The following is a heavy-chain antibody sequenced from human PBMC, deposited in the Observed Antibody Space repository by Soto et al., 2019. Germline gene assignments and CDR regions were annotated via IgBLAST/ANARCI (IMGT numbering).Heavy chain of an antibody. CDR2: IERDDDDK. V-gene: IGHV2-70*13. CDR3: ARSIRGPRRFNGMDV. CDR1: GFSLTSPRMC. J-gene: IGHJ6*02. D-gene: IGHD1-20*01. Sequence: SGPTLVNPTETLTLTCAFYGFSLTSPRMCVSWIRTPSGKALEWLALIERDDDDKYYSTSLKTRLTISKDTRKNQVVLTMANMDPADTGTYYCARSIRGPRRFNGMDVWGQGTTVTVSS.